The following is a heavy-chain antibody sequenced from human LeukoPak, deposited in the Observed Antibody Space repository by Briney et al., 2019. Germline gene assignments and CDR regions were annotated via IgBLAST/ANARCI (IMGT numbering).Heavy chain of an antibody. CDR3: ATDKGYLTTEGYYYGMDV. V-gene: IGHV1-24*01. D-gene: IGHD4-17*01. CDR2: FDPEDGET. J-gene: IGHJ6*02. CDR1: GYTLTELS. Sequence: ASVKVSCKVSGYTLTELSMHWVRQAPGKGLEWMGGFDPEDGETIYAQKFQGRVTMTEDTSTDTAYMELSSLRSEDTAVYYCATDKGYLTTEGYYYGMDVWGQGTTVTVSS.